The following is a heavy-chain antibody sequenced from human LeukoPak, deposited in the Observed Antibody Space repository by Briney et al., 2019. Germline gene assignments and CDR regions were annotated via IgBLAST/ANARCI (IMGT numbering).Heavy chain of an antibody. CDR2: IYYSGST. CDR1: GGSISSGGYY. CDR3: AAYYDYVWGSYRYTNTDY. Sequence: SETLSLTCTVSGGSISSGGYYWSWIRQHPGKGLEWIGYIYYSGSTYYNPSLKSRVTISVDTSENQFSLKLSSVTAADTAVYYCAAYYDYVWGSYRYTNTDYWGQGTLVTVSS. J-gene: IGHJ4*02. V-gene: IGHV4-39*01. D-gene: IGHD3-16*02.